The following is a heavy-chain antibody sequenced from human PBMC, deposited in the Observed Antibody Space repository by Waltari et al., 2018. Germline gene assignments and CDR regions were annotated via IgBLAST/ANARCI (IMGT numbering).Heavy chain of an antibody. CDR3: ARGEAVAGGGSFDY. Sequence: QVQLVQSGAEVKKPGSSVKVSCKASGGTFRSYSISWVRQAPGQGLEWMGGIIPIFGTANYAQKFQGRVTITADESTSTAYMELSSLRSEDTAVYYCARGEAVAGGGSFDYWGQGTLVTVSS. V-gene: IGHV1-69*12. J-gene: IGHJ4*02. CDR1: GGTFRSYS. D-gene: IGHD6-19*01. CDR2: IIPIFGTA.